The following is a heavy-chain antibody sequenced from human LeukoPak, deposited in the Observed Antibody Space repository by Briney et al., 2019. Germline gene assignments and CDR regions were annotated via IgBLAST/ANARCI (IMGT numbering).Heavy chain of an antibody. CDR3: ARGDGSYLGDSFEY. CDR2: DYYSRSN. Sequence: SETLSLTCTVSSDSIHGVYWTWLRQPPGKGLQWIGYDYYSRSNNYSPSLKSRATISVDTSKNQFSLNLRSVTAADTAVYYCARGDGSYLGDSFEYWGQGTLVTVSS. D-gene: IGHD1-26*01. CDR1: SDSIHGVY. V-gene: IGHV4-59*01. J-gene: IGHJ4*02.